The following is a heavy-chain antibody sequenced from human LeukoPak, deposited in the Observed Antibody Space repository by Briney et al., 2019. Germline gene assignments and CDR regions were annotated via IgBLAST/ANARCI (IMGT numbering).Heavy chain of an antibody. CDR3: AKRSTENYYPYFDY. CDR2: ISGSGGDT. V-gene: IGHV3-23*01. J-gene: IGHJ4*02. Sequence: GRSLRLSCAASGFTFSNYAMNWVRQAPGKGLEWVSSISGSGGDTHYADSVKGRFTISRDNSKNTLYLQMNSLRAEDTAVYYCAKRSTENYYPYFDYWGQGTLVTVSS. CDR1: GFTFSNYA. D-gene: IGHD3-10*01.